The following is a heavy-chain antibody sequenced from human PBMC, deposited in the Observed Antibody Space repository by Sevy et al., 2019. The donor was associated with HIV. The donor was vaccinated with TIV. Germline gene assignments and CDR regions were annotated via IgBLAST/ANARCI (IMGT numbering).Heavy chain of an antibody. CDR1: GYTFTSYG. J-gene: IGHJ4*02. CDR3: ARDDCSSLSCHGSLLY. D-gene: IGHD2-2*01. Sequence: ASVKVSCKASGYTFTSYGISWVRQAPGQGLEWLGWISTLNVNTNNAQKFLGRVTMTTDTSTGTASMELRSLRSDDTAVYYCARDDCSSLSCHGSLLYWGQGTLVTVSS. V-gene: IGHV1-18*01. CDR2: ISTLNVNT.